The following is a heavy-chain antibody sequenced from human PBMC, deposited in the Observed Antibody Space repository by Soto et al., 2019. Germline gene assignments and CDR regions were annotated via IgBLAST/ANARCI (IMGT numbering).Heavy chain of an antibody. CDR2: IIPMFGTA. Sequence: QVQLVQSGAEVKKPESSVKVSCKAPGGTFSTYAISWVRQAPGQGLEWMGGIIPMFGTANYAQRFQDRVTITADESTNTVYMELSSLRSEDTAVYFCSSGIQLWLRRINNGYSGCGQGTLFTVSS. CDR1: GGTFSTYA. V-gene: IGHV1-69*12. CDR3: SSGIQLWLRRINNGYSG. J-gene: IGHJ4*02. D-gene: IGHD5-18*01.